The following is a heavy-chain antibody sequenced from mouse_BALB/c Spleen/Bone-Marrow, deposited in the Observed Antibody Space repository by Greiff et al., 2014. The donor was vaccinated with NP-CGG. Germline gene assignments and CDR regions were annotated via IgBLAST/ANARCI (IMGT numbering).Heavy chain of an antibody. V-gene: IGHV1-5*01. J-gene: IGHJ4*01. CDR2: IYPGNSET. CDR3: TIYRYDEDAMDY. CDR1: GYSFTSYW. D-gene: IGHD2-12*01. Sequence: VQLQQSGTVLPRPGTSVRMSCKASGYSFTSYWMHWVKQRPGQGLEWIGAIYPGNSETSYNQKFKGKAKLTAVTSASTAYMELSSLTNEDSAVYYCTIYRYDEDAMDYWGQGTSVTVSS.